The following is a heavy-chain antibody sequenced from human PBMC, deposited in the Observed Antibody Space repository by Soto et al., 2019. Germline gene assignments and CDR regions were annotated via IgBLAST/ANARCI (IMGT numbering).Heavy chain of an antibody. CDR1: GGSISSYY. J-gene: IGHJ4*02. Sequence: SETLSLTCTVSGGSISSYYWSWIRQPAGKGLQWIGRIYTSGSTNYNPSLKSRVTMSVDTSNNQFSLKLSSVTAADTAVYYCARACSSTSCYDVFDSWGQGTLVTVSS. CDR2: IYTSGST. CDR3: ARACSSTSCYDVFDS. V-gene: IGHV4-4*07. D-gene: IGHD2-2*01.